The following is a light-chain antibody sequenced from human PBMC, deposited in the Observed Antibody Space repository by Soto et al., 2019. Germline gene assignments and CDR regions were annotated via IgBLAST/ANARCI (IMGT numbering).Light chain of an antibody. CDR2: DAS. V-gene: IGKV3D-15*01. J-gene: IGKJ1*01. Sequence: EIVMTQSPATLSVSPGERVTLSCRASQSVSSYLAWFHQKPGQAPRLLIYDASTRATGIPVRFSGSGSGTEFTLTISSLQSEDFGVYYCQQNKDWPVTFGQGTKVEVK. CDR1: QSVSSY. CDR3: QQNKDWPVT.